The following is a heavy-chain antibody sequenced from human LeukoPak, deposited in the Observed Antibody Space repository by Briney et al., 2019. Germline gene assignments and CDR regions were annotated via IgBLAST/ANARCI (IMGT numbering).Heavy chain of an antibody. CDR3: ARYSMTTVTSGGY. D-gene: IGHD4-17*01. J-gene: IGHJ4*02. CDR1: GYTFTGYY. Sequence: ASVKVSCKASGYTFTGYYMHWVRQAPGQGLEWMGWINPNSGGTNYAQKFQGRVTMTRDTSISTAYMELSRLRSDDTAVYHCARYSMTTVTSGGYWGQGTLVTVSS. CDR2: INPNSGGT. V-gene: IGHV1-2*02.